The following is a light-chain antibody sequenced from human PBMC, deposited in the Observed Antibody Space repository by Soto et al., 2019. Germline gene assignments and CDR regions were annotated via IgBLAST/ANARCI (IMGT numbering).Light chain of an antibody. Sequence: IVMTPSPGTLSLSPGARVPLSWRASQSVSSRLAWYQQKPGQAPRLLISGASSRATGVPDRFSGSGFGTDFTLTISRLEPEDFALYYCQHYAGGSRITFGQGTRLEIK. J-gene: IGKJ5*01. CDR2: GAS. CDR1: QSVSSR. CDR3: QHYAGGSRIT. V-gene: IGKV3-20*01.